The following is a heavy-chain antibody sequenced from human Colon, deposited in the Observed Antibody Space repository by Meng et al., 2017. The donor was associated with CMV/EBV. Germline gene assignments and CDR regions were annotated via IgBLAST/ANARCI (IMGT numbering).Heavy chain of an antibody. CDR1: GGFISGSSYY. Sequence: QLQLQELGPGLVKASGTPSLTCTVSGGFISGSSYYWGWIRQPPGKGLEWIGSMYYSGNTHYKSSLKSRVTISVDTSKNQFSLRLNSVTAADTAVYYCARTVQWLAPFYYYMDVWGKGTLVTVSS. CDR2: MYYSGNT. V-gene: IGHV4-39*07. CDR3: ARTVQWLAPFYYYMDV. J-gene: IGHJ6*03. D-gene: IGHD3-22*01.